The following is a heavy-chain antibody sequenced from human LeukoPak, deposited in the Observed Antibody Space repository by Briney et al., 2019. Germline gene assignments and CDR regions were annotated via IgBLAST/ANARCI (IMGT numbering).Heavy chain of an antibody. J-gene: IGHJ4*02. D-gene: IGHD3-3*01. CDR2: ISGSGGST. CDR1: GFTFSSYA. Sequence: GGSLRLSCAASGFTFSSYAMSWVRQAPGKGLEWVSAISGSGGSTYYADSVNGRFTISRDNSKNTLYLQMHSLRAEDTAVYYCAKSVYYDFWSGYYTGNYYFDYWGQGTLVTVSS. CDR3: AKSVYYDFWSGYYTGNYYFDY. V-gene: IGHV3-23*01.